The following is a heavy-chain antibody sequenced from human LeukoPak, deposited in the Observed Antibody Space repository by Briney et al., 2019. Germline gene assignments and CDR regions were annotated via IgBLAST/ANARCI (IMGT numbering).Heavy chain of an antibody. CDR2: INTSSDYI. J-gene: IGHJ4*02. D-gene: IGHD3-22*01. V-gene: IGHV3-21*01. CDR3: ARVWEYYYDSSGYHPEYYFDY. Sequence: PGGSLRLSCAASGFTFSNYTMKWVRQAPGRGLEWVSSINTSSDYIYYADSVKGRFTISRDNAKNSLYLQMNSLRAEDTAVYYCARVWEYYYDSSGYHPEYYFDYWGQGTLVTVSS. CDR1: GFTFSNYT.